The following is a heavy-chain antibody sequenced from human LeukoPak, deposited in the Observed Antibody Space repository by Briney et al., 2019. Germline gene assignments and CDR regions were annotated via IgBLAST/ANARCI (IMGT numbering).Heavy chain of an antibody. Sequence: GGSLRLSCAVSGFTFSNYGMHWVRRAPGKGLVWVSRISSDGTSTNYADSVKGRFIISRDNAKNTLYLQMNSLRAEDTAVYFCARVRSSSWFDYWGQGTLVAVSS. CDR2: ISSDGTST. D-gene: IGHD6-13*01. V-gene: IGHV3-74*01. J-gene: IGHJ4*02. CDR3: ARVRSSSWFDY. CDR1: GFTFSNYG.